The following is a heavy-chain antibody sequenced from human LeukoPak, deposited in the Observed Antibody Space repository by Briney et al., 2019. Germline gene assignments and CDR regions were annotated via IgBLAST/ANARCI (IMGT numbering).Heavy chain of an antibody. Sequence: GGSLTLSCAASGFPFSSYAMRWLRQAPGRGVEWVSCVSGSGGSTLYADSVKGRFTISRDNYKNTLYLQMNSLRAEDTAVYYCARSLYAGSCYPRAYGMDVWGQGTTVTVSS. J-gene: IGHJ6*02. D-gene: IGHD6-13*01. CDR1: GFPFSSYA. V-gene: IGHV3-23*01. CDR2: VSGSGGST. CDR3: ARSLYAGSCYPRAYGMDV.